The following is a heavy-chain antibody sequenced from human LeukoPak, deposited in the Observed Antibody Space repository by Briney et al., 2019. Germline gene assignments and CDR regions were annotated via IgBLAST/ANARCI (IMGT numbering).Heavy chain of an antibody. CDR1: GFTFSSYD. CDR3: SRGHYGMDV. CDR2: IGVAGDT. J-gene: IGHJ6*02. V-gene: IGHV3-13*01. Sequence: GGSLRLSCAASGFTFSSYDMHWVRQATGKGLEWVSAIGVAGDTYYPGSVKGRFTISRENAKNSLYLQLNSLRAGDTAVYYRSRGHYGMDVWGQGTTVIVSS.